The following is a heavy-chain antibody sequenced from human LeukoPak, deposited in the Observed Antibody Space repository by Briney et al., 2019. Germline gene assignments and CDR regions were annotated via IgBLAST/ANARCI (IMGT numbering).Heavy chain of an antibody. V-gene: IGHV4-4*07. CDR2: IYTSGST. D-gene: IGHD3-22*01. CDR1: GGSISSCY. Sequence: PSETLSLTCTVSGGSISSCYWSWIRRPAGKGLEWIGRIYTSGSTNYNPSLKSRVTMSVDTSKNQFSLKLSSVTAADTAVYYCARAGYDSSGYSNLKFYFDYWGQGTLVTVSS. CDR3: ARAGYDSSGYSNLKFYFDY. J-gene: IGHJ4*02.